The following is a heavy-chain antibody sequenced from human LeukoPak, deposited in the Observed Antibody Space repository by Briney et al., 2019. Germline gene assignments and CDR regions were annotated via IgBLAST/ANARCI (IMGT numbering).Heavy chain of an antibody. D-gene: IGHD6-13*01. Sequence: GGSLRLSCAASGFTFSSFAMSWVRQGPGKGLEWVSVISGTGGSTHYADSVKGRFTISRDNSKNTLYLQMNSLRAEDTSVYYCAKGRTGYLRYFDYWGQGSLVTVSS. V-gene: IGHV3-23*01. CDR3: AKGRTGYLRYFDY. J-gene: IGHJ4*02. CDR2: ISGTGGST. CDR1: GFTFSSFA.